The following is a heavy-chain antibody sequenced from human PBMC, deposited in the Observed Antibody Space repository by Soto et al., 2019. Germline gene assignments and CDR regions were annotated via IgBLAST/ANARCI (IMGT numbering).Heavy chain of an antibody. Sequence: ASVTVSCTASGYTFTSYGISWVRQAPGQGLEWMGWINADNGNTRYSQKFQGRLTLTRDTPGNTAYLELNSLISEDTAVYYCATPQDYDGCLDSWGQGTLVTVSS. CDR1: GYTFTSYG. CDR2: INADNGNT. CDR3: ATPQDYDGCLDS. V-gene: IGHV1-18*01. J-gene: IGHJ4*02. D-gene: IGHD3-22*01.